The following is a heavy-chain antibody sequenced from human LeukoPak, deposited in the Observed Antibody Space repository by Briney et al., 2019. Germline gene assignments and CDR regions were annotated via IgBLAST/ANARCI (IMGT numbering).Heavy chain of an antibody. V-gene: IGHV3-74*01. CDR2: INSDGGST. D-gene: IGHD3-22*01. CDR3: ARYDYYDSSGYKIAEYFQH. Sequence: GGSLRLSCAASGFTFSSFWMYWVRQAPGKGLVWVSRINSDGGSTTYADSVKGRFTISRDNAKNTLYLQMNSLRAEDTAVYYCARYDYYDSSGYKIAEYFQHWGQGTLVTVSS. CDR1: GFTFSSFW. J-gene: IGHJ1*01.